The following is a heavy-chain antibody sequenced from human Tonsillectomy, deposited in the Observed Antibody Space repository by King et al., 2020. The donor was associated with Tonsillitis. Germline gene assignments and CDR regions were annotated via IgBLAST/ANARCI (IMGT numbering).Heavy chain of an antibody. J-gene: IGHJ3*02. Sequence: VQLVESGGGLVQPGRSLRLSCAASGFTFDDYAMHWVRQDPGKGLEWVSGIGWNSGSIGYADSVKGRFTISRDNAKNSLYLQINSLRVEATALYYCAKDRGSGSYGEGADAFDIWGQGTMVTVSS. CDR1: GFTFDDYA. D-gene: IGHD1-26*01. CDR2: IGWNSGSI. CDR3: AKDRGSGSYGEGADAFDI. V-gene: IGHV3-9*01.